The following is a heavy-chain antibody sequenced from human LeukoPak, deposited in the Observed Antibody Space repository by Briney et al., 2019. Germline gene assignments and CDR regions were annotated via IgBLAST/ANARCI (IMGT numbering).Heavy chain of an antibody. D-gene: IGHD3-9*01. CDR2: IYYSGST. Sequence: SQTLSLTCTVSGGSISSGGYYWSWIRQHPGKGLEWIGYIYYSGSTYYNPSLKSRVTISVDTSKNQFSLKLSSVTAADTAVYYCARHPLRYFDWLLDNWFDPWGQGTLVTVSS. J-gene: IGHJ5*02. CDR3: ARHPLRYFDWLLDNWFDP. V-gene: IGHV4-31*03. CDR1: GGSISSGGYY.